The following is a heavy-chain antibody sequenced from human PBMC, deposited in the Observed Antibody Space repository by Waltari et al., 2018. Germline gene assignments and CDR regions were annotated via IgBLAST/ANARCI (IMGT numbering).Heavy chain of an antibody. CDR3: ARDIGAAVISWFDP. D-gene: IGHD6-13*01. V-gene: IGHV1-3*01. CDR1: GYTFINYA. J-gene: IGHJ5*02. CDR2: INAGNGNT. Sequence: QVQLVQSGAEVTKPGASVKVSCKTSGYTFINYAVHWMRQAPGQRLEWMGWINAGNGNTTYSQRFPGRVACSTDTSASTAYMELGSLTSEDTAVYYCARDIGAAVISWFDPWGQGTLVTVSS.